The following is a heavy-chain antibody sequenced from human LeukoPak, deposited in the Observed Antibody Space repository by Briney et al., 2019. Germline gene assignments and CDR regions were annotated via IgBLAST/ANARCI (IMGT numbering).Heavy chain of an antibody. V-gene: IGHV3-23*01. Sequence: GGSLRLSCAASGFTFSRSAMTWFRQAPGKGLEWVSSISTSGSTYYADSVKGRYTISRDNSKNTLYLQMNSLRAEDTAIYYCAKLVSYNSDYGYLDYWGLGTLVTVSS. J-gene: IGHJ4*02. D-gene: IGHD1-1*01. CDR3: AKLVSYNSDYGYLDY. CDR1: GFTFSRSA. CDR2: ISTSGST.